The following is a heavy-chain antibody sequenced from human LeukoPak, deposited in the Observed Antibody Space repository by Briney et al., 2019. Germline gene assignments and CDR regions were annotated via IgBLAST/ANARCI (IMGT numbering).Heavy chain of an antibody. CDR1: GGTFSSYA. D-gene: IGHD4-23*01. CDR2: IIPIFGTA. CDR3: ARVDYGGKGGYFDY. J-gene: IGHJ4*02. Sequence: SVKVSCKASGGTFSSYAISWVRQAPGQGLEWMGGIIPIFGTANYAQKFQGRVTVTTDESTSTAYMELSSLRSEDTAVYYCARVDYGGKGGYFDYWGQGTLVTVSS. V-gene: IGHV1-69*05.